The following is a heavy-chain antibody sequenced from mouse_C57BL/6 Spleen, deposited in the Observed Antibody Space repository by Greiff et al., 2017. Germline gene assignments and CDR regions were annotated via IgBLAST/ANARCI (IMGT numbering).Heavy chain of an antibody. CDR1: GYTFTSYG. V-gene: IGHV1-81*01. CDR2: IYPRSGNT. Sequence: VQLQQSGAELARPGASVKLSCKASGYTFTSYGISWVKQRTGQGLEWIGEIYPRSGNTYYNEKFKGKATLTADKSSSTAYMELRSLTSEDSAVYFCASPLSYYDYEDAMDYWGQGTSVTVSS. D-gene: IGHD2-4*01. CDR3: ASPLSYYDYEDAMDY. J-gene: IGHJ4*01.